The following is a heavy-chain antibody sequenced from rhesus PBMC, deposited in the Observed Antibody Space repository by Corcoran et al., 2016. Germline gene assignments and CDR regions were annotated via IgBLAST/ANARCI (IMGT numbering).Heavy chain of an antibody. CDR1: GGSISSNY. CDR3: ARDRDSWNNYFDY. D-gene: IGHD1-20*01. V-gene: IGHV4-173*01. J-gene: IGHJ4*01. Sequence: QLQLQESGPGLVKPSETLSLTCAVYGGSISSNYWSWNRQPPGKGLEWIGRISGSGGSTHYHPSPKSRVPISTDTSKTQFSLKLSSVTAADPAVYYCARDRDSWNNYFDYWGQGVLVTVSS. CDR2: ISGSGGST.